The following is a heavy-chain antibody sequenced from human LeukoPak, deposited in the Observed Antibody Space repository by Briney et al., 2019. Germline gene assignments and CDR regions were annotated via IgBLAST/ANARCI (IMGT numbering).Heavy chain of an antibody. J-gene: IGHJ4*02. Sequence: GGSLRLSCVASGITFSNYGMHWVRQAPGKGLEWVSAMSSTSGHRYYADSVKGRFTISRDNAKNSLYLQMNSLRAEDTAVYYCARSIAVTLPDYWGQGTLVTVSS. CDR3: ARSIAVTLPDY. D-gene: IGHD6-19*01. V-gene: IGHV3-21*01. CDR1: GITFSNYG. CDR2: MSSTSGHR.